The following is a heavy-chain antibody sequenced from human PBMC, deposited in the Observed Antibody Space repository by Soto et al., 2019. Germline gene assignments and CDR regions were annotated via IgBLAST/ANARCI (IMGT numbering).Heavy chain of an antibody. D-gene: IGHD3-10*02. CDR1: GYSFTSHY. CDR3: ARDRAIPPIYYYVALDV. J-gene: IGHJ6*02. V-gene: IGHV1-46*01. Sequence: ASVKVSCKAIGYSFTSHYMHWVRQAPGQGLEWMGTIYPGGVNIGYAQKFKGRVTMTKDTSTSTAYMELSSLTSEDTAVYYCARDRAIPPIYYYVALDVWGQGTTVTVSS. CDR2: IYPGGVNI.